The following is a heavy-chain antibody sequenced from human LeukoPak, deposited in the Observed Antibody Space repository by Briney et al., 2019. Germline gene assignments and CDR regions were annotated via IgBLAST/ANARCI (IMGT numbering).Heavy chain of an antibody. J-gene: IGHJ4*02. CDR3: ARGALTYYYDSSGYYYFDY. CDR2: INHSGST. D-gene: IGHD3-22*01. Sequence: PSETLSLTCAVYGGSFSGYYWSWIRQPPGKGLEWIGEINHSGSTNYNPSLKSRVTISVDTSKNQFSLKLSSVTAADTAVYYCARGALTYYYDSSGYYYFDYWGQGTLVTVSS. CDR1: GGSFSGYY. V-gene: IGHV4-34*01.